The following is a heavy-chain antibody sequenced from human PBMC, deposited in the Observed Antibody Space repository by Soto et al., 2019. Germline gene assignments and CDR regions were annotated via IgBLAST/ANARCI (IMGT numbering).Heavy chain of an antibody. Sequence: EVQLVESGGALVKPGGSLRLSCAASGFTFSRYNMNWVRQAPEKGLEWVSSISSRSSDIYYADSVKGRFTISRDNAKNSLSLQMNNLRAEDTAGYYCATGYYDSSGYYFAYWGQGTLVTVSS. CDR1: GFTFSRYN. D-gene: IGHD3-22*01. CDR2: ISSRSSDI. J-gene: IGHJ4*02. V-gene: IGHV3-21*01. CDR3: ATGYYDSSGYYFAY.